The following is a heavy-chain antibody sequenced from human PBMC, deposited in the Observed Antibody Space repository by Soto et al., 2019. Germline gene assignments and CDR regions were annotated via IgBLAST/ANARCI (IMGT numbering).Heavy chain of an antibody. J-gene: IGHJ5*02. D-gene: IGHD5-12*01. CDR2: IKSKIDGGTT. CDR1: GCTFSNAC. Sequence: EVQLVESGGGVVKPGGSLRLSCAASGCTFSNACMSWVRQAPGKGLEWVGRIKSKIDGGTTDYAAPVKGRFTISRDDSKDTMYLQMNRLKTEDTAVYYCTTEYSGGYDHWGQGTLVTVSS. CDR3: TTEYSGGYDH. V-gene: IGHV3-15*01.